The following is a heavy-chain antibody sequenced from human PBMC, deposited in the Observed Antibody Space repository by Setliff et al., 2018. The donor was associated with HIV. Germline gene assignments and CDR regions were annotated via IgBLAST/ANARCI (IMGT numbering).Heavy chain of an antibody. CDR3: ARQGQLGAE. CDR2: IYYSGST. D-gene: IGHD1-1*01. J-gene: IGHJ4*02. Sequence: PSETLSLTCTVSGGSIYGSDYYWGWIRQPPGKGLESIGSIYYSGSTYYKPSLKSLVTISVDTSKNRFSLKLSSVTAADTAVYYCARQGQLGAEWGQGTLVTVSS. CDR1: GGSIYGSDYY. V-gene: IGHV4-39*01.